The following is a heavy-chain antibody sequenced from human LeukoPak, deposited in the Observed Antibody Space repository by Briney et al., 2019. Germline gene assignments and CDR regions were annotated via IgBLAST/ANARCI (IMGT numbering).Heavy chain of an antibody. CDR3: ARGYCSGGSCYSYYYYNYMDV. Sequence: SETLSLTCTASGGSISSYYWSWIRQPPGKGLEWIGYIYYSGSTNYNPSLKSRVTISVDTSKNQFSLKLSSVTAADTAVYYCARGYCSGGSCYSYYYYNYMDVWGKGTTVTVSS. V-gene: IGHV4-59*12. D-gene: IGHD2-15*01. CDR1: GGSISSYY. CDR2: IYYSGST. J-gene: IGHJ6*03.